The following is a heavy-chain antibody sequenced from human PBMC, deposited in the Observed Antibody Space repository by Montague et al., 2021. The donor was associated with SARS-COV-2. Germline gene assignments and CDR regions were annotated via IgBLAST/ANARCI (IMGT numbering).Heavy chain of an antibody. CDR1: GFIFSNFA. V-gene: IGHV3-30*04. Sequence: SLRLSCAASGFIFSNFAFHWVRQAPGKGLDWVASITYDGGEKFYADSVKGRFTISRDNSKNTLYLRMYSLTPEDTAIYYCARDRVPADYGDAFDLWGQGALVTVSS. J-gene: IGHJ3*01. D-gene: IGHD4/OR15-4a*01. CDR3: ARDRVPADYGDAFDL. CDR2: ITYDGGEK.